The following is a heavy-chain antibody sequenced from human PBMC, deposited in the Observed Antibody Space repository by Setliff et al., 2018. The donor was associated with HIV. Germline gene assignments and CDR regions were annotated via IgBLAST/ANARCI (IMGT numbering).Heavy chain of an antibody. CDR3: ARLGSGWNWVTRIDY. J-gene: IGHJ4*02. Sequence: SETLSLTCNVSGASLSGSGFYWGWLRQPPGKGLQWIESIYYTGNTYYNLSLTSRVTISLDTSKNLFFLTVRSVTAADTGIYYCARLGSGWNWVTRIDYWGRGTLVTVSS. CDR1: GASLSGSGFY. CDR2: IYYTGNT. D-gene: IGHD6-19*01. V-gene: IGHV4-39*02.